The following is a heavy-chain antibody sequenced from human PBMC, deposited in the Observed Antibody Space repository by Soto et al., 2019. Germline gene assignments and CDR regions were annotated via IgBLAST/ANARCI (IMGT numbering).Heavy chain of an antibody. CDR1: GYTFTSYG. D-gene: IGHD6-13*01. CDR2: IRPYNGNT. Sequence: QVQLVQSGAEVKKPGASVKVSCKASGYTFTSYGISWVRQAPGQGLEWMGWIRPYNGNTNYAQELQGRVTMTPDPSASTAYMELSSRRSEVTAVYYCASDAAAEDYWGQGTRVTVSS. J-gene: IGHJ4*02. CDR3: ASDAAAEDY. V-gene: IGHV1-18*01.